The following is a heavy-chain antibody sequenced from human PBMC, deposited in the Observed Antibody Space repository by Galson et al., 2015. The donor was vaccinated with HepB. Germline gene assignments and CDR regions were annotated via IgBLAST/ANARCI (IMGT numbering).Heavy chain of an antibody. CDR2: IKDKGDGGTT. CDR3: TTVRYDWSDNADY. Sequence: SLRLCCAASGITFRRAWMTWVRQAPGKGLEWVGRIKDKGDGGTTDYAAPVEGRFIISRDDSKNTLYLQMNSLKTEDTAVYYCTTVRYDWSDNADYWGRGTLVTVSS. CDR1: GITFRRAW. J-gene: IGHJ4*02. D-gene: IGHD3-22*01. V-gene: IGHV3-15*01.